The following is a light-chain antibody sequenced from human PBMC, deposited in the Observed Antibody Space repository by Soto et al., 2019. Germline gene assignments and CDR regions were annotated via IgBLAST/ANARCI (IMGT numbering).Light chain of an antibody. V-gene: IGKV2-30*02. CDR3: MQGTHGPHT. CDR2: QVS. CDR1: QSLVHNNGNTY. Sequence: DVVMTQPPLSLPVTLGQPASISCRSSQSLVHNNGNTYLAWFHQRPGQSPRRLIYQVSNRDSGVPDRFSGSGSGTDFTLKISRVEAEDFGVYHCMQGTHGPHTFGQGTKLEIK. J-gene: IGKJ2*01.